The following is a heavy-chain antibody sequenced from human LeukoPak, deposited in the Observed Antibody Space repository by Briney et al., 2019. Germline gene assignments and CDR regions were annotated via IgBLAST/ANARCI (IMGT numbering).Heavy chain of an antibody. J-gene: IGHJ5*02. CDR3: ARDADIVVVPAAIFWFDP. CDR1: GFTFSSYG. Sequence: GGSLRLSCAASGFTFSSYGMNWVRQAPGKGLEWVSSISSSSSYIYYADSVKGRFTISRDNAKNSLYLQMNSLRAEDTAVYYCARDADIVVVPAAIFWFDPWGQGTLVTVSS. CDR2: ISSSSSYI. D-gene: IGHD2-2*02. V-gene: IGHV3-21*01.